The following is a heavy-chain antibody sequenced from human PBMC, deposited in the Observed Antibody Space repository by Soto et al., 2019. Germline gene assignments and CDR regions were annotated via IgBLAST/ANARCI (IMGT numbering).Heavy chain of an antibody. Sequence: QVQLQESGPGLVKPSETLSLTCTVSGGSISSYYWSWIRQPPGKGLEWIGYIYYSGSTNYNPSLKSRVTISVDTSKNQFPLKLNSMSAADTAVYYCARPNYGSGSTYFDYWGQGTLVTVSS. V-gene: IGHV4-59*08. J-gene: IGHJ4*02. CDR1: GGSISSYY. D-gene: IGHD3-10*01. CDR3: ARPNYGSGSTYFDY. CDR2: IYYSGST.